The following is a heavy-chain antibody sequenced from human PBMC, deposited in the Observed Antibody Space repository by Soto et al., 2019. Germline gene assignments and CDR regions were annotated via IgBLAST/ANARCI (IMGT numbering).Heavy chain of an antibody. CDR1: GYTFSNYG. CDR3: SRVVPGAEAWFGP. CDR2: ISLYSDGT. D-gene: IGHD2-2*01. J-gene: IGHJ5*02. V-gene: IGHV1-18*01. Sequence: QVQLVQSGGEVKRPGASVTVSCKTSGYTFSNYGITWVRQAHGQPLEWLGWISLYSDGTNYAQKFQGRVSMTTDTSTTTAYMELRSLRSDDTAVYYCSRVVPGAEAWFGPWGQGTLVTVSS.